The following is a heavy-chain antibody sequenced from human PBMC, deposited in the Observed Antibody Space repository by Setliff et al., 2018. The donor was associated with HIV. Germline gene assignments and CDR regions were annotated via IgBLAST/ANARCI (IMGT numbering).Heavy chain of an antibody. Sequence: GGSLRLSCAASGFTFSSYSMNWVRQAPGKGLEWVSSIISSSSYIYYVDSVKGRFTISRDNSKHTAYLQMNSLRADDTAVYFCAKADGRGGASDCWGQGTLVTV. CDR1: GFTFSSYS. J-gene: IGHJ4*02. CDR3: AKADGRGGASDC. V-gene: IGHV3-21*04. CDR2: IISSSSYI. D-gene: IGHD3-10*01.